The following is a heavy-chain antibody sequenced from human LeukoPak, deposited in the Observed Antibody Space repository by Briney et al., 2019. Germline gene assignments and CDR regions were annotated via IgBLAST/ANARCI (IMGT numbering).Heavy chain of an antibody. CDR2: IYSGGST. V-gene: IGHV3-53*05. CDR1: GFTVSSNY. CDR3: ARGPTRGAIAVAGPGWFDP. D-gene: IGHD6-19*01. J-gene: IGHJ5*02. Sequence: PGGSLRLSCAASGFTVSSNYMSWVRQAPGKGLEWVSVIYSGGSTYYADSVKGRFTISRDNSKNTLYLQMNSLRAEDTAVYYCARGPTRGAIAVAGPGWFDPWGQGTLVTVSS.